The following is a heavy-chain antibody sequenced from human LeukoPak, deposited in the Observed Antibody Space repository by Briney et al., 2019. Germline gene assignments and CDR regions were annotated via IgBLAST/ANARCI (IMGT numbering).Heavy chain of an antibody. CDR3: AKDPYSYGLNYFDY. V-gene: IGHV3-30*18. D-gene: IGHD5-18*01. Sequence: PGRSLRLSCAASGFTFSSYGMHWVRQAPGKGLEWVAVISYDGSNKYYADSVKGRFTISRDNSKSTLYLQMNSLRAEDTAVYYCAKDPYSYGLNYFDYWGQGTLVTVSS. CDR1: GFTFSSYG. J-gene: IGHJ4*02. CDR2: ISYDGSNK.